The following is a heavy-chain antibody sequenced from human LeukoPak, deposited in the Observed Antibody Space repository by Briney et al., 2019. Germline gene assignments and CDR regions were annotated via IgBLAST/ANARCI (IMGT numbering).Heavy chain of an antibody. CDR1: GFTVSSNY. CDR3: ANRYGSSWFYFDY. J-gene: IGHJ4*02. Sequence: GRSLRPSCAASGFTVSSNYMSWVSHAAGNGLGWVLVIYSGGSTYYADSVKGRFTISRDNSKNTLYLQMNSLRAEDTAVYHCANRYGSSWFYFDYWGQGTLVTVSS. D-gene: IGHD2-15*01. CDR2: IYSGGST. V-gene: IGHV3-53*01.